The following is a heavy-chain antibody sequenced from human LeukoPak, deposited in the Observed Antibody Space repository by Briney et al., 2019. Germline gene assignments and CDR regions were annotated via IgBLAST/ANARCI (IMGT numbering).Heavy chain of an antibody. CDR2: INPNSGGT. J-gene: IGHJ4*02. CDR1: GYTFTGYY. CDR3: ARVLAYYDSSGYSTYYFDY. Sequence: ASVKVSCKASGYTFTGYYMHWVRQAPGQGLEWMGWINPNSGGTNYAQKFQGWVTMTRDTSISTAYMELSRLRSDDTAVYYCARVLAYYDSSGYSTYYFDYWGQGTLVTVSS. D-gene: IGHD3-22*01. V-gene: IGHV1-2*04.